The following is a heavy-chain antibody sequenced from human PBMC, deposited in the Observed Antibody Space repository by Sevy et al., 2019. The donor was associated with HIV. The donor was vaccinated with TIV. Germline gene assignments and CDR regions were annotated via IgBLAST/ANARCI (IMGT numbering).Heavy chain of an antibody. CDR2: VSSKGNSYAT. V-gene: IGHV3-73*01. Sequence: GGSLRLSCAASGFTFSGSAMQWVRLASAKGLEWVGRVSSKGNSYATAYAASVKGRFTISRDDSKNTVYLQMNSLKTEDTAVYYCTRGEARDSSSWYDYFDYWGQGTLVTVSS. CDR3: TRGEARDSSSWYDYFDY. J-gene: IGHJ4*02. D-gene: IGHD6-13*01. CDR1: GFTFSGSA.